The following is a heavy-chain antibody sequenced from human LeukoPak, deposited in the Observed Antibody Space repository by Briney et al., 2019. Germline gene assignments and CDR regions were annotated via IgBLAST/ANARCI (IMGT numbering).Heavy chain of an antibody. CDR3: ARAFYCSGGSCYPGHAFDI. CDR1: GFTFSSYS. J-gene: IGHJ3*02. V-gene: IGHV3-21*01. Sequence: PGGSLRLSCAASGFTFSSYSMNWVRQAPGKGLEWVSSISSSSSYIYYADSVKGRFTISRDNAKNSLYLQMNSLRAEDTAVYYCARAFYCSGGSCYPGHAFDIWGQGTMVIVSS. CDR2: ISSSSSYI. D-gene: IGHD2-15*01.